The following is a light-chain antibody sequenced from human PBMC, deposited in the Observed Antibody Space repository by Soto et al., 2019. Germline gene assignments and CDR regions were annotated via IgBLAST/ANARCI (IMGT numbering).Light chain of an antibody. CDR1: SSGIGAYNY. J-gene: IGLJ1*01. V-gene: IGLV2-8*01. Sequence: QSALTQPPSVSGSPGQSVTISCTGSSSGIGAYNYVSWYQQQPGKAPKLMIYDVAIRSSGVSDRFSGSKSGNTASLTISGLQAEDDGDYYCSSYAGSNNPLFVFGTGTKVTVL. CDR3: SSYAGSNNPLFV. CDR2: DVA.